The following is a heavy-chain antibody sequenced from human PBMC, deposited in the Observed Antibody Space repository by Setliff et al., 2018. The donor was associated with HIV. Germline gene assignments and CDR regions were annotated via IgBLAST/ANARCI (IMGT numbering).Heavy chain of an antibody. D-gene: IGHD3-3*01. CDR1: GFTFRSYA. CDR3: AKSTGTSHASFSFET. Sequence: GGSLRLSCAASGFTFRSYAMSWVRQAPGKGLEWVSGISGSGTSTYYADSVKGRFTISRDNSKNTLYLQMNSLRAEDTAVYYCAKSTGTSHASFSFETWGQGTMVTVSS. J-gene: IGHJ3*02. V-gene: IGHV3-23*01. CDR2: ISGSGTST.